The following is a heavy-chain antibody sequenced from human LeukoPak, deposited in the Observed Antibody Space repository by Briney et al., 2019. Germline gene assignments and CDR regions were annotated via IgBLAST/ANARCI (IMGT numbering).Heavy chain of an antibody. V-gene: IGHV4-38-2*02. Sequence: PSETLSLTCTVSGYSISSGYYWGWIRQPPGKGLEWIGSIYHSGSTYYNPSLKSRVTISVDTSKNQFSLKLSSVTAADTAVYYCAREAQGPGFDYWGQGTLVTVSS. J-gene: IGHJ4*02. CDR1: GYSISSGYY. CDR3: AREAQGPGFDY. CDR2: IYHSGST.